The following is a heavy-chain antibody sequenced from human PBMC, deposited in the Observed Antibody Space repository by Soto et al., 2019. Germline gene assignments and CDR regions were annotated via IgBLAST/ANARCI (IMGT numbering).Heavy chain of an antibody. Sequence: VASVKVSCKASGYKFITYAISWVRQAPGQGLEWLGGISPVIGTTHYAQIFQGRLTITADRSTMTTYMELSGLKSEDTAIYFCARDYSGYDPALNRFDPWGQGTLVTVSS. CDR1: GYKFITYA. J-gene: IGHJ5*02. CDR3: ARDYSGYDPALNRFDP. D-gene: IGHD5-12*01. V-gene: IGHV1-69*06. CDR2: ISPVIGTT.